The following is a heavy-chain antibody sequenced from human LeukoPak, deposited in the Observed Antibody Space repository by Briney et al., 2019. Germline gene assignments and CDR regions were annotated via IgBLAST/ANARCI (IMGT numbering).Heavy chain of an antibody. CDR3: ARDDCSGGGCFGY. CDR1: GGTFSSYA. D-gene: IGHD2-15*01. Sequence: SVKVSCKASGGTFSSYAISWVRQAPGQGLEWMGGIIPIFGTANYAQKFQGRVTITTDESTSTAYMELSSLGSEDTAVYYCARDDCSGGGCFGYWGQGTLVTVSS. CDR2: IIPIFGTA. J-gene: IGHJ4*02. V-gene: IGHV1-69*05.